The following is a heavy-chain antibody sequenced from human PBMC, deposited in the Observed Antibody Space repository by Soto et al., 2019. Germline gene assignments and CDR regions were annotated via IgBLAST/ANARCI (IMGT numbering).Heavy chain of an antibody. V-gene: IGHV3-23*01. D-gene: IGHD3-3*01. Sequence: PGGSLRLSCVGSGFTFSSYALSWVRQAPGKGLEWVSSIGDSGVKTYYADSVKGRFTISRDNSKNTLYLQMSCLRAEDTALYYCVKEDFRPRPVDYWGRGTLVTVSS. CDR2: IGDSGVKT. CDR3: VKEDFRPRPVDY. J-gene: IGHJ4*02. CDR1: GFTFSSYA.